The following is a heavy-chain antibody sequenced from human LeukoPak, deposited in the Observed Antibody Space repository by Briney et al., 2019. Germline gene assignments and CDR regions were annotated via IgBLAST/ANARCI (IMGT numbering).Heavy chain of an antibody. D-gene: IGHD4-11*01. CDR3: AKGSSNYEGAQGDY. Sequence: GGSLRLSCAASGFTFSSYGMHWVRQAPGKGLEWVAFIRYDGSNKYYADSVKGRFTISRDNSKNTLYLQMNSLRAEDTAVYYCAKGSSNYEGAQGDYWGQGTLVTVSS. CDR2: IRYDGSNK. V-gene: IGHV3-30*02. J-gene: IGHJ4*02. CDR1: GFTFSSYG.